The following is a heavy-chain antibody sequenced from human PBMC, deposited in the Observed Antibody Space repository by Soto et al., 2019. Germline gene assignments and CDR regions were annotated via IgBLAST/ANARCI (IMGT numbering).Heavy chain of an antibody. D-gene: IGHD6-6*01. Sequence: SETLSLTCAVYGGSFSGYYWSWIRQPPGKGLEWIGEINHSGSTNYNPSLKSRVTISVDTSKNQFSLKLSSVTAADTAVYYCARGRGRIAARAIYWGQGTLVTVSS. CDR2: INHSGST. CDR1: GGSFSGYY. V-gene: IGHV4-34*01. CDR3: ARGRGRIAARAIY. J-gene: IGHJ4*02.